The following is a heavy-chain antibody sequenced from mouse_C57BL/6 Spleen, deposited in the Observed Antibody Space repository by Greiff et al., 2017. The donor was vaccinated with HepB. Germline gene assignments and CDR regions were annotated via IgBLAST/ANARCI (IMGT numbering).Heavy chain of an antibody. CDR1: GYTFTNYW. J-gene: IGHJ3*01. CDR3: ARRGNWAWFAY. D-gene: IGHD4-1*01. V-gene: IGHV1-63*01. CDR2: IYPGGGYT. Sequence: QVHVKQSGAELVRPGTSVKMSCKASGYTFTNYWIGWAKQRPGHGLEWIGDIYPGGGYTKYNEKFKGKATLTADKSSSTAYMQFSSRTSEDSAIYYCARRGNWAWFAYWGQGTLVTVSA.